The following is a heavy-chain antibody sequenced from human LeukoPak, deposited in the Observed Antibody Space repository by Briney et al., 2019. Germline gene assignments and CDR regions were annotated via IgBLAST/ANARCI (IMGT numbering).Heavy chain of an antibody. CDR3: AILGYCSSTSCYKAGVGWFDP. D-gene: IGHD2-2*02. V-gene: IGHV5-51*01. J-gene: IGHJ5*02. CDR2: IYPGDSDT. CDR1: GYSFTSYW. Sequence: GESLKISCKGSGYSFTSYWIGWVRQMPGKGLEWMGIIYPGDSDTRYSPPFQGQVTISADKSISTAYPQWSSLKASDTATYYCAILGYCSSTSCYKAGVGWFDPWGQGTLVTVSS.